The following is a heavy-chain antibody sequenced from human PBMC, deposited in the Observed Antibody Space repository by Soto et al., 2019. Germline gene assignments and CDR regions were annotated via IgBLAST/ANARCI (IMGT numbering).Heavy chain of an antibody. J-gene: IGHJ5*02. D-gene: IGHD6-6*01. CDR1: GGSINTVNNY. V-gene: IGHV4-30-4*01. CDR2: ISYSGST. Sequence: ASETLSLTCTVSGGSINTVNNYWSWIRQPPGKGLEWIGFISYSGSTYYNPSLMSRLTISLDTSTNRFSLKLTSVTAADTAVYYCAREEAARIERWFDPWGQGXLVTVSS. CDR3: AREEAARIERWFDP.